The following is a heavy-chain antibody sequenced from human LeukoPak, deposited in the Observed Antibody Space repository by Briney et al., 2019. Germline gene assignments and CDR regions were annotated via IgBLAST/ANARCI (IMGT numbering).Heavy chain of an antibody. Sequence: ASVKVSCKASGYTFTSYGISWVRQAPGQGLEWMGWISAYNGNTNYAQKLQGRVTMTTDTSTSTAYVELRSLRSDDTAVYYCARSFPYSSSWYDYYYYYMDVWGKGTTVTVSS. CDR3: ARSFPYSSSWYDYYYYYMDV. D-gene: IGHD6-13*01. CDR2: ISAYNGNT. J-gene: IGHJ6*03. V-gene: IGHV1-18*01. CDR1: GYTFTSYG.